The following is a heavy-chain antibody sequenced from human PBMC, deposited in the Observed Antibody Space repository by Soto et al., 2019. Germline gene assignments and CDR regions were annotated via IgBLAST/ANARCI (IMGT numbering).Heavy chain of an antibody. J-gene: IGHJ4*02. CDR3: ARERAYCSSTSCYAGTVDY. D-gene: IGHD2-2*01. V-gene: IGHV4-34*01. CDR2: INHSGST. CDR1: GGSFSGYY. Sequence: QVQLQQWGAGLLKPSETLSLTCAVYGGSFSGYYWSWIRQPPGKGLEWIGEINHSGSTNYNPSLKSRVTISVDTSKNQFSLKLSSVTAADTAVYYCARERAYCSSTSCYAGTVDYWGQGTLVTVSS.